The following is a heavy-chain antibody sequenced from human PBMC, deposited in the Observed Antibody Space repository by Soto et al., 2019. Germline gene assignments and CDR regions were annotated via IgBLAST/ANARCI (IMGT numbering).Heavy chain of an antibody. CDR3: ARDGERDTGLKFSNNLHGRGA. V-gene: IGHV1-18*04. CDR1: GSTFATYG. Sequence: ASAEVSFTASGSTFATYGVIWVRLDPGQGLEWMGWISPYNGTTKYAEKFQGEMTMTTDTATSTAYMDWRSLRSDDTAVYYCARDGERDTGLKFSNNLHGRGAWGQESRCSVSS. J-gene: IGHJ6*02. D-gene: IGHD1-1*01. CDR2: ISPYNGTT.